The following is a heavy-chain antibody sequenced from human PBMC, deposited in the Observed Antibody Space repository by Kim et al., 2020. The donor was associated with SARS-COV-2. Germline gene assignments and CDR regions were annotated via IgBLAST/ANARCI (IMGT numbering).Heavy chain of an antibody. CDR3: ARRRDTYFDF. D-gene: IGHD5-18*01. J-gene: IGHJ4*02. V-gene: IGHV4-39*01. Sequence: YYNPARQGRVTISVDTSKNQFSRELGSMTAADTAVYYCARRRDTYFDFWGQGTLVTVSS.